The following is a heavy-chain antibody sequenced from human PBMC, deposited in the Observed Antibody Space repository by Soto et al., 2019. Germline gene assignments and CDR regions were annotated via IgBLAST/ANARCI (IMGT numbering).Heavy chain of an antibody. CDR3: ARAALEQWLVLLLPVKAYYFDY. CDR2: IIPIFGTA. V-gene: IGHV1-69*13. Sequence: SVKVSCKASGGTFSSYAISWVRQAPGQGLEWMGGIIPIFGTANYAQKFQGRVTITADESTSTAYMELSSLRSEDTAVYYCARAALEQWLVLLLPVKAYYFDYWGQGTLVTVSS. CDR1: GGTFSSYA. J-gene: IGHJ4*02. D-gene: IGHD6-19*01.